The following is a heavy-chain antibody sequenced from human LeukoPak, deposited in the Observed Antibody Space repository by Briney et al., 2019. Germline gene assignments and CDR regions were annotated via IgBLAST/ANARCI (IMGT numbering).Heavy chain of an antibody. V-gene: IGHV3-7*04. CDR2: INQDQNEI. J-gene: IGHJ5*02. D-gene: IGHD5-24*01. CDR1: GFTFSSYW. CDR3: VRAHNSGGWFDP. Sequence: GGSLRLSCAASGFTFSSYWMTWVRQAPGKGLEWVASINQDQNEIHYVDSVRGRFTISRDNAKNSLYLQMNSLTAEDTSLYYCVRAHNSGGWFDPWGQGTLVTVSS.